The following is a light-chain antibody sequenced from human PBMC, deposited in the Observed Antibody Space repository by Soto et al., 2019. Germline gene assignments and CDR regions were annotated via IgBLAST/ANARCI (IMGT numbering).Light chain of an antibody. CDR2: GAS. V-gene: IGKV3-20*01. J-gene: IGKJ4*01. CDR3: QQYGSSPLLT. Sequence: EIVLTQSPGTLSLSPGERATLSCRASQSVSSSYLAWYQQKPGQAPRLRIYGASSRATGIPDRFSGSGSGTDFTLTISRLEPEDFAVYYCQQYGSSPLLTFGGATKVEIK. CDR1: QSVSSSY.